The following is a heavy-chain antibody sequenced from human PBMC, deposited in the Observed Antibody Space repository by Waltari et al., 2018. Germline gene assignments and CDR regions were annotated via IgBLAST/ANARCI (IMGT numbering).Heavy chain of an antibody. Sequence: QVQLVQSGAEVKKPGSSVKVSCKASGGTFSSYAISWVRQAPGQGLEWMGGIIPIFGTANYAQKFQGRVTITADESTSTAYMELSSLRAEDTAVYYCARDFDGWGAYYYYGMDVWGQGTTVTVSS. V-gene: IGHV1-69*01. CDR2: IIPIFGTA. J-gene: IGHJ6*02. CDR1: GGTFSSYA. D-gene: IGHD3-16*01. CDR3: ARDFDGWGAYYYYGMDV.